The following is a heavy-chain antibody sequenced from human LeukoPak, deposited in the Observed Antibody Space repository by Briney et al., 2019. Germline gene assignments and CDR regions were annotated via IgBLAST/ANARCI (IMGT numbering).Heavy chain of an antibody. Sequence: ASVKVSCKASGYTFTSYGINWVRQAPGQGPEWMGWISAYNGNTKYAQNLQGRDTMTTDTSTSTAYMELRSLRSDDTAVYYCTRDLPYSSSWESIDYWGQGTLVTVSS. V-gene: IGHV1-18*01. J-gene: IGHJ4*02. D-gene: IGHD6-13*01. CDR2: ISAYNGNT. CDR1: GYTFTSYG. CDR3: TRDLPYSSSWESIDY.